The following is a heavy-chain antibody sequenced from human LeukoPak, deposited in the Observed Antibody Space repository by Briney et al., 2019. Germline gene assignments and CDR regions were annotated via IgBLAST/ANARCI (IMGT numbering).Heavy chain of an antibody. CDR3: ARDRYDSSGYYPYDAFDI. Sequence: GGSLRLSCAASGFTFSSYAMSWVRQAPGKGLEWVSAISGSGGSTYYADSVKGRFTISRDNSKHTLYMQMNSLRAEDTAVYDCARDRYDSSGYYPYDAFDIWGQGTMVTVSS. J-gene: IGHJ3*02. CDR2: ISGSGGST. V-gene: IGHV3-23*01. D-gene: IGHD3-22*01. CDR1: GFTFSSYA.